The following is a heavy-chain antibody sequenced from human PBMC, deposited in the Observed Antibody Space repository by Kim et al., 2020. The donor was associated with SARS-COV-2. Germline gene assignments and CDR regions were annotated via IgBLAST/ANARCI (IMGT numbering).Heavy chain of an antibody. J-gene: IGHJ2*01. V-gene: IGHV3-7*01. D-gene: IGHD2-21*01. Sequence: EKYYVDSVKGRFAISRDTAKTSLFLKMNSLRAEETAVYYCARDTYRFFDLWGRGTLVTVS. CDR3: ARDTYRFFDL. CDR2: EK.